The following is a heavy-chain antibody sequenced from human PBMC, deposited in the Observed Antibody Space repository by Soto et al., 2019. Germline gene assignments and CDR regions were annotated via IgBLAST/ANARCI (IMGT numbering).Heavy chain of an antibody. D-gene: IGHD3-3*01. V-gene: IGHV3-23*01. Sequence: GGSLRLSCAASGFTFSSYAMSWVRQAPGKGLEWVSAISGSGGSTYYADSVKGRFTISRDNSKNTLYLQMNSLRAEDTAVYYCAKDLTIFGGVRVSGGPMDGWGQGTTVTASS. J-gene: IGHJ6*02. CDR1: GFTFSSYA. CDR3: AKDLTIFGGVRVSGGPMDG. CDR2: ISGSGGST.